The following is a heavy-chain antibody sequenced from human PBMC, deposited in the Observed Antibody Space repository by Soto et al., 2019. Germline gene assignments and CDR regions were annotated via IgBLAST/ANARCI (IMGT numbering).Heavy chain of an antibody. CDR3: ATEYAAIVNPLYYYYGMDV. V-gene: IGHV1-24*01. J-gene: IGHJ6*02. CDR2: FDPEGGET. Sequence: GASVKVSCKVSGYTLTELSMHWVRQAPGKGLEWMGGFDPEGGETIYAQKFQGRVTMTEDTSTDTAYMELSSLRSEDTAVYYCATEYAAIVNPLYYYYGMDVWGQGTTVTVPS. CDR1: GYTLTELS. D-gene: IGHD5-18*01.